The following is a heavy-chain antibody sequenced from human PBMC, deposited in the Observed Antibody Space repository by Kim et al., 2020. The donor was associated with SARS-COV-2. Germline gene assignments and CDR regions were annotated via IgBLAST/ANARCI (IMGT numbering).Heavy chain of an antibody. CDR1: GFTFSSYS. V-gene: IGHV3-48*02. J-gene: IGHJ1*01. CDR3: ARDVLDYYDSSGYYGVGYFQH. CDR2: ISSSSSTI. Sequence: GGSLRLSCAASGFTFSSYSMNWVRQAPGKGLEWVSYISSSSSTIYYADSVKGRFTISRDNAKNSLYLQMNSLRDEDTAVYYCARDVLDYYDSSGYYGVGYFQHWGQGTLVTVSS. D-gene: IGHD3-22*01.